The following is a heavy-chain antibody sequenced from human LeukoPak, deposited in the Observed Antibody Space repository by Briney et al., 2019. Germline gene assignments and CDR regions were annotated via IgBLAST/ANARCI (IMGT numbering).Heavy chain of an antibody. CDR3: ARDYKYAFDN. J-gene: IGHJ4*02. CDR1: GFRFSDYS. V-gene: IGHV3-48*01. D-gene: IGHD5-24*01. CDR2: IGISSGNT. Sequence: GGSLRLSCAASGFRFSDYSMNWVRQAPGKGLEWISYIGISSGNTNYADSVEGRFTISGDKAKNSLYLQMNSLRVEDTAVCYCARDYKYAFDNWGQGTLVTVSS.